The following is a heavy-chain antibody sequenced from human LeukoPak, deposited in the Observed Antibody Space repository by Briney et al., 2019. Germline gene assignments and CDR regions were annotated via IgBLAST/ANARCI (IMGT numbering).Heavy chain of an antibody. V-gene: IGHV4-34*01. CDR3: ARGRRSGSYRYYYYMDV. Sequence: SETLSLTCAVYGGSSSGYYWSWIRQPPGKGLEWIGEINHSGSTNYNPSLKSRVTISVDTSKNLFSLKLSSVTAADTAVYYCARGRRSGSYRYYYYMDVWGKGTTVTVSS. J-gene: IGHJ6*03. D-gene: IGHD1-26*01. CDR1: GGSSSGYY. CDR2: INHSGST.